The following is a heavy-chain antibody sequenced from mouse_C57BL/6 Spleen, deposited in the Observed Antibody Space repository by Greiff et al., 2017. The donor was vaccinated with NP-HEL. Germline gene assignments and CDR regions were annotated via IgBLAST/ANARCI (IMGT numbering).Heavy chain of an antibody. D-gene: IGHD4-1*01. CDR3: ARKGHWDGTWFAY. V-gene: IGHV1-76*01. CDR2: IYPGSGNT. J-gene: IGHJ3*01. Sequence: VQLQQSGAELVRPGASVKLSCKASGYTFTDYYINWVKQRPGQGLEWIARIYPGSGNTYYNEKFKGKATLTAEKSSSTAYMQLSSLTSEDSAVYFCARKGHWDGTWFAYWGQGTLVTVSA. CDR1: GYTFTDYY.